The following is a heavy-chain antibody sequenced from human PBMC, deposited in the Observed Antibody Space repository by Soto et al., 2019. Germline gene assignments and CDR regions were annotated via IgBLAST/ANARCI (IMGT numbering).Heavy chain of an antibody. V-gene: IGHV4-59*01. D-gene: IGHD4-17*01. CDR2: IYYTGNT. Sequence: SETLSLTCTVSGGSISTYYWNWIRQPPWKGLEWIGYIYYTGNTNYNPSLKSRVTISVDTSKNQFSLKLRSVTAADTAVYYCARVSGGDYDRALAYLGQGTMVTVSS. CDR3: ARVSGGDYDRALAY. J-gene: IGHJ4*02. CDR1: GGSISTYY.